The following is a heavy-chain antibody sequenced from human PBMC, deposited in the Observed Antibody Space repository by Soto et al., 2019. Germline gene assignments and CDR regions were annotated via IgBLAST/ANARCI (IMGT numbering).Heavy chain of an antibody. V-gene: IGHV1-69*13. D-gene: IGHD2-21*02. CDR2: IISMFGTT. Sequence: SVKVSCKASGGSITSYAVSWVRQAPGQGLEWMGGIISMFGTTHYAQKFQGRVTITADESTNTVYMELFRLRSDDTAIYYCARDRCNSEGCYSWLDTWGQGTLVTVSS. CDR1: GGSITSYA. J-gene: IGHJ5*02. CDR3: ARDRCNSEGCYSWLDT.